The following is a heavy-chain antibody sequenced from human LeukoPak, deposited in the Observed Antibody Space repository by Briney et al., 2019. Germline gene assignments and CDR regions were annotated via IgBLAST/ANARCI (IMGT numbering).Heavy chain of an antibody. D-gene: IGHD3-10*01. CDR1: GGTFSSYA. Sequence: SVKVSCKASGGTFSSYAISWVRQAPGQGLEWMGGIIPIFGTANYAQKFQGRVTITADESTSTAYMELSSLRSEDTAVYYCARGSFRYYYGSGSYPRFDYWGQGTLVTISS. J-gene: IGHJ4*02. CDR3: ARGSFRYYYGSGSYPRFDY. V-gene: IGHV1-69*13. CDR2: IIPIFGTA.